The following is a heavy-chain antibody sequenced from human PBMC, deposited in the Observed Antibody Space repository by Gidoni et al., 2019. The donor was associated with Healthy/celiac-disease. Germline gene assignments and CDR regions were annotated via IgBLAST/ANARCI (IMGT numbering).Heavy chain of an antibody. Sequence: EVQLLESGGGLVQPGGSLRLSCAASGFTFSSYAMSWVRQAPGKGLEWVSAMSGSGGSTYYADSVKGRFTISRDNSKNTLYLQMNSLRAEDTAVYYCAKDLRGVDYFDYWGQGTLVTVSS. J-gene: IGHJ4*02. CDR3: AKDLRGVDYFDY. V-gene: IGHV3-23*01. CDR1: GFTFSSYA. CDR2: MSGSGGST. D-gene: IGHD2-15*01.